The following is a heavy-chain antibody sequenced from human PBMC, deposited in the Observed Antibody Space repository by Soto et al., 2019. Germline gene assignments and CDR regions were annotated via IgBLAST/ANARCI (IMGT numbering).Heavy chain of an antibody. CDR2: ISYDESNK. V-gene: IGHV3-30-3*01. Sequence: QVQLVESGGGVVQPGRSLRLPCAASGFTFSTSAMNWVRQAPGKGLEWVAFISYDESNKYYSDSVKGRFTISRDNSKNTLYLQINSLRTEDTAVYYCASLAGQWPPDYWGQGTLVSVSS. CDR3: ASLAGQWPPDY. J-gene: IGHJ4*02. D-gene: IGHD6-19*01. CDR1: GFTFSTSA.